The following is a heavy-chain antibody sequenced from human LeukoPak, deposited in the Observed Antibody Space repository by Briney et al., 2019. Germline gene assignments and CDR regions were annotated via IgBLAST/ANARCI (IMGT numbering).Heavy chain of an antibody. CDR1: GFTFSSYA. CDR2: ISGSGTT. J-gene: IGHJ4*02. CDR3: AKGLIPAYYFDY. V-gene: IGHV3-23*01. Sequence: GGSLRLSCAASGFTFSSYAMSWVCQAPGKGLEWVSTISGSGTTYYADSVKGRFTISRDNSKNTLYLQMNSLRAEDTAVYYYAKGLIPAYYFDYWGQGTLVTVSS.